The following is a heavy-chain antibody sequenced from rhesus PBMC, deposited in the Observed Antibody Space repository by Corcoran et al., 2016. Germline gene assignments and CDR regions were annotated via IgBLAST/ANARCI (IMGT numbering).Heavy chain of an antibody. Sequence: QVQLQQWGEGLVKPSETLSLTCAVYGGSVSGYWWGWIRQPPGKGLEWIGRIRSGGSTNYHPSLNSRVTISIDTSKNQFSLKLSSVTAADTAVYYCARDGSYSDYLRFDYWGQGVLVTVSS. CDR1: GGSVSGYW. D-gene: IGHD3-16*01. CDR2: IRSGGST. V-gene: IGHV4-160*01. CDR3: ARDGSYSDYLRFDY. J-gene: IGHJ4*01.